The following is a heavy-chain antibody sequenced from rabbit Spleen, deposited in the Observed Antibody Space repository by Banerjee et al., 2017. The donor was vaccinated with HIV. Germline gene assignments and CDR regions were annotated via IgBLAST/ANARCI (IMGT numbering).Heavy chain of an antibody. Sequence: QSLEESGGGLVTPGGTLTLTCTASGIDFSSYYYMCWVRQAPGKGLDWIACINAITGKAVYANWAKGRSTFSKTSSTTVTLQMTSLTAADTATYFCANWLYNNVDGLDSWGPGTLVTVS. J-gene: IGHJ2*01. CDR3: ANWLYNNVDGLDS. V-gene: IGHV1S40*01. CDR1: GIDFSSYYY. CDR2: INAITGKA. D-gene: IGHD4-2*01.